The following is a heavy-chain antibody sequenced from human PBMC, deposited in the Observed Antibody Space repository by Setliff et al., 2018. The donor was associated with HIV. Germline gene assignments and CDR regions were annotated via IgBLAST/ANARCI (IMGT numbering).Heavy chain of an antibody. D-gene: IGHD6-6*01. CDR1: GDSISRSSYY. CDR2: IYYIGIT. Sequence: SETLSLTCTVSGDSISRSSYYWGWIRQPPGKGLEWIGNIYYIGITNYYPSLESRVTISVDTSKSQFSLKLSSVTAADTAVYYCARHDGMKAARRYNNDYMDVWGKGTTVTVSS. J-gene: IGHJ6*03. V-gene: IGHV4-39*07. CDR3: ARHDGMKAARRYNNDYMDV.